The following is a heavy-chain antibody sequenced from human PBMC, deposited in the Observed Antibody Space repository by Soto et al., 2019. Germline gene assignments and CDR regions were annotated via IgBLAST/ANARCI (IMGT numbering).Heavy chain of an antibody. CDR3: ARVPRVSYGSGSLLSGMDV. Sequence: GGSLRLSCAASGFTFSSYAMHWVRQAPGKGLEWVAVISYDGSNKYYADSVKGRFTISRDNSKNTLYLQMNSLGAEATAVYYCARVPRVSYGSGSLLSGMDVWGQGTTVTVSS. D-gene: IGHD3-10*01. CDR2: ISYDGSNK. CDR1: GFTFSSYA. V-gene: IGHV3-30-3*01. J-gene: IGHJ6*02.